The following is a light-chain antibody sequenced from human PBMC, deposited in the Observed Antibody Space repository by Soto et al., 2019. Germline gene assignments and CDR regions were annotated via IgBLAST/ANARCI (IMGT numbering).Light chain of an antibody. CDR3: QQLNSYPLT. Sequence: DIQMTQSPSSLSASVGDRVTITCRASQGISTSLNWYQQKPGKAPKLLIYTASTLQSGVPSRFSGSGSGTDFTLTISSLQPEDFATYFCQQLNSYPLTFGQGTRLEIK. J-gene: IGKJ5*01. CDR2: TAS. V-gene: IGKV1-9*01. CDR1: QGISTS.